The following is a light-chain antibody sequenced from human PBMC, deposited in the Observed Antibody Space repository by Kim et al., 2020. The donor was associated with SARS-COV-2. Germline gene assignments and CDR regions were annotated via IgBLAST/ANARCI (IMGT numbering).Light chain of an antibody. Sequence: QSVLTQPLSVSGIPGQRVTISCSGSSSNIGKNSVNWYQQLPGTAPKLLIYVNVHRPSGVPDRFSGSKSGTSASLAISGLQSEDEAYYHCAAWDDSLNGVVFGGGTQLTVL. V-gene: IGLV1-44*01. J-gene: IGLJ2*01. CDR1: SSNIGKNS. CDR3: AAWDDSLNGVV. CDR2: VNV.